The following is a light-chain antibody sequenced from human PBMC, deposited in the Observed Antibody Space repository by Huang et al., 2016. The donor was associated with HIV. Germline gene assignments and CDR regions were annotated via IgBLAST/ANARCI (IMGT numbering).Light chain of an antibody. Sequence: IVLTQSPCTLSLSPGERVTLCGLASPSGPSNYLAWYQQIPGQAPRLLIYGASNMATGVPDRFSGRGSGTDFTLTISRLEPEDFAVYYCQQYGRSPFTFGQGTKLEIK. V-gene: IGKV3-20*01. J-gene: IGKJ2*01. CDR1: PSGPSNY. CDR2: GAS. CDR3: QQYGRSPFT.